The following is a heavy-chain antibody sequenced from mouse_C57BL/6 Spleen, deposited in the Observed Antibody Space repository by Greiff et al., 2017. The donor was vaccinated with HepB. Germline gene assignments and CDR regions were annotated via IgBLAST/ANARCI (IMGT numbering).Heavy chain of an antibody. CDR2: IWRGGST. V-gene: IGHV2-5*01. Sequence: VQLQQSGPGLVQPSQSLSITCTVSGFSLTSYGVHWVRQSPGKGLEWLGVIWRGGSTDYNAAFMSRLSITKDTSKSQVFFKMNSLQADDTAIYYCAKSPHYYGSSYVFAYWGQGTLVTVSA. CDR3: AKSPHYYGSSYVFAY. J-gene: IGHJ3*01. D-gene: IGHD1-1*01. CDR1: GFSLTSYG.